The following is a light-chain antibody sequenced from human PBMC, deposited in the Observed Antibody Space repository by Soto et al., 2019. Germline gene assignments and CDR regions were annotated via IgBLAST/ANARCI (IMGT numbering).Light chain of an antibody. Sequence: QSVLTQPPSVSAAPGQKVTISCSGSSSNIGSNYVSWYQQLPGTAPKLLIYDNNKRPSVIPDRFSGSKSGTSATLGITGLQTGDEADYYCGPWDSSLSAVVFGGGTKLTVL. CDR2: DNN. J-gene: IGLJ2*01. V-gene: IGLV1-51*01. CDR1: SSNIGSNY. CDR3: GPWDSSLSAVV.